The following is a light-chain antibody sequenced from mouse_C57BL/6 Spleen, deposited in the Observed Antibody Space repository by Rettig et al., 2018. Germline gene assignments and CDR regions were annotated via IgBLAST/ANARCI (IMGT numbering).Light chain of an antibody. J-gene: IGKJ5*01. CDR1: QSISDY. V-gene: IGKV5-39*01. CDR3: QNGHSFPLT. CDR2: YAS. Sequence: DIVMTQSPATLSVTPADRVSLSCRASQSISDYLHWYQQKSHESPRLLIKYASQSISGIPSRFSGSGSGSDFTLSINSVEPEDVGVYYCQNGHSFPLTFGAGTKLELK.